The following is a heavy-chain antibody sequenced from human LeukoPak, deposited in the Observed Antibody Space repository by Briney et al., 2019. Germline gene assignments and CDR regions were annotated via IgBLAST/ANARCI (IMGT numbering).Heavy chain of an antibody. CDR3: ARDEQRSGAFDI. CDR1: GFTFSSYE. Sequence: PEGSLRLSCAASGFTFSSYEMNWVRQAPGEGLEWVAYISGSGGTIYYGDSVKGRFTISRDNAKNSLYLQINSLRAEDTAVYYCARDEQRSGAFDIWGQGTMVTVSS. D-gene: IGHD1/OR15-1a*01. CDR2: ISGSGGTI. V-gene: IGHV3-48*03. J-gene: IGHJ3*02.